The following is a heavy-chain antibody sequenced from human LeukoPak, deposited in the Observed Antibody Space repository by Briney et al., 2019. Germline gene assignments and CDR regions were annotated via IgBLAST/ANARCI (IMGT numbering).Heavy chain of an antibody. CDR1: GFTFSGYA. CDR2: ISSDGRDK. J-gene: IGHJ4*02. Sequence: GGSLRLSCAASGFTFSGYAIHCVRQAPGKGLEWVAVISSDGRDKHHADSVKGRFTISRDNSKNTLYLQTNSLRAEDTAVYYCARDLRRFAAYYFDYWGQGTLVTVSS. CDR3: ARDLRRFAAYYFDY. V-gene: IGHV3-30*03. D-gene: IGHD5/OR15-5a*01.